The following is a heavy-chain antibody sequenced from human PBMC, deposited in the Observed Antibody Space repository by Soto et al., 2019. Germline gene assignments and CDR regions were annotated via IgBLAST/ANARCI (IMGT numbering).Heavy chain of an antibody. CDR3: ARGIFGSGTANDY. J-gene: IGHJ4*02. CDR1: GFTFSGSW. Sequence: EVQLVESGGGLVQPGGSLRLSCAASGFTFSGSWMHWVRQAPGKGLVWVSSINGDGSGTSYADFVKGRFTISRDNAKNTLFLRMTGLRAEDTAVYYCARGIFGSGTANDYWGQGTLVTVSS. D-gene: IGHD3-10*01. V-gene: IGHV3-74*01. CDR2: INGDGSGT.